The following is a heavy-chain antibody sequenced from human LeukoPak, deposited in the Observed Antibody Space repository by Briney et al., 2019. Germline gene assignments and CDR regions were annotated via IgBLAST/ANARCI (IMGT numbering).Heavy chain of an antibody. J-gene: IGHJ6*02. CDR2: IYHSGST. V-gene: IGHV4-4*02. Sequence: SETLSLTCAVSGGSISSSNWWSWVRQPPGKGLEWIGEIYHSGSTNYNLSLKSRVTISVDKSKNQFSLKLSSVTAADTAVYYCARDTARSPPYYYYGMDVWGQGTTVTVSS. CDR3: ARDTARSPPYYYYGMDV. CDR1: GGSISSSNW. D-gene: IGHD5-18*01.